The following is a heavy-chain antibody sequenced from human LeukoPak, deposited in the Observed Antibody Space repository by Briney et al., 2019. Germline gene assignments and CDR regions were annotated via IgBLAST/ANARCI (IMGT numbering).Heavy chain of an antibody. CDR3: AREYNYYDSRGYYAGNCFDP. Sequence: ASVKVSCKASGYTFTSYDINWVRQATGQGLEWMGWMNPNSGNTGYAQKFQGRVTMTRDTSTSTVYMELSSLRSDDTAVYYCAREYNYYDSRGYYAGNCFDPWGQGTLVTVSS. J-gene: IGHJ5*02. V-gene: IGHV1-8*01. D-gene: IGHD3-22*01. CDR2: MNPNSGNT. CDR1: GYTFTSYD.